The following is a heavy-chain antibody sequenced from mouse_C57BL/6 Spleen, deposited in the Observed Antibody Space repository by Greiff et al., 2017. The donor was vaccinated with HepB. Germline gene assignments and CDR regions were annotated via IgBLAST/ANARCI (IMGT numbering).Heavy chain of an antibody. Sequence: QVQLQQSGAELARPGASVKMSCKASGYTFTSYTMHWVKQRPGQGLEWIGYINPSSGYTKYNQKFKDKATLNADKSSSTAYMQLSSLTSEDSAVSYCASAVVENFDYWGQGTTLTVSS. V-gene: IGHV1-4*01. CDR2: INPSSGYT. J-gene: IGHJ2*01. D-gene: IGHD1-1*01. CDR3: ASAVVENFDY. CDR1: GYTFTSYT.